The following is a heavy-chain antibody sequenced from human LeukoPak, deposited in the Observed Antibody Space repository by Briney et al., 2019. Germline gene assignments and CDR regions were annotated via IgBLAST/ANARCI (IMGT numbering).Heavy chain of an antibody. CDR2: IYYTGST. J-gene: IGHJ5*02. CDR1: GDSVSSPTYD. D-gene: IGHD6-13*01. CDR3: ARHYSRSWDWFHP. Sequence: SETLSLTCTVSGDSVSSPTYDWSWIRQPPGKGLEWIGYIYYTGSTNYNPSLKSRVTISLDKSKNHFSLKLSSVTAADTAVYYCARHYSRSWDWFHPWGQGTLVIVSP. V-gene: IGHV4-61*03.